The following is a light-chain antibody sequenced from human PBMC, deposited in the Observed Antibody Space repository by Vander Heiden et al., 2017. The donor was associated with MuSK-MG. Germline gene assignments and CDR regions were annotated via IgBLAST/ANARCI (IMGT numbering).Light chain of an antibody. J-gene: IGLJ1*01. CDR2: EGS. CDR1: SSDVGSYNL. Sequence: QSALTQPASVSGSPGPSITISCTGTSSDVGSYNLVSWYQQHPGKAPNLMIYEGSKRPSGVSNRFSGSKSGNTASLTISGLQAEDEADYYCCSYAGSSTSLYVFGTGTKVTVL. CDR3: CSYAGSSTSLYV. V-gene: IGLV2-23*01.